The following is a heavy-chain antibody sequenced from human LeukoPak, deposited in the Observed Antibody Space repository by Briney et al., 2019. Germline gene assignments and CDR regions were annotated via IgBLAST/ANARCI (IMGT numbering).Heavy chain of an antibody. CDR3: ARHPTRSSGWINAFDI. Sequence: PSETLSLTCTVSGGSISSYYWSWIRQPPGKGLEWIGYIYYSGSTNYNPSLKSRVTISVDTSKNQFSLKLSSVTAADTAVYYCARHPTRSSGWINAFDIWGQGTMVTVSS. J-gene: IGHJ3*02. CDR1: GGSISSYY. V-gene: IGHV4-59*08. D-gene: IGHD6-19*01. CDR2: IYYSGST.